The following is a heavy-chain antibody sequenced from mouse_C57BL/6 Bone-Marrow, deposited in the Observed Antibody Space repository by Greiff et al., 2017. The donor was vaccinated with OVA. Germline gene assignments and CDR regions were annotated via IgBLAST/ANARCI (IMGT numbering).Heavy chain of an antibody. CDR3: AVYYYGSSYGYWYFDV. J-gene: IGHJ1*03. CDR2: IDPANGNT. CDR1: GFNIKNTY. V-gene: IGHV14-3*01. Sequence: EVQLQQSVAELVRPGASVKLSCTASGFNIKNTYMHWVKQRPEQGLEWIGRIDPANGNTKYAPKFQGKATITADTSSNTAYLQLSSLTSEDTAIYYCAVYYYGSSYGYWYFDVWGTGTTVTVSS. D-gene: IGHD1-1*01.